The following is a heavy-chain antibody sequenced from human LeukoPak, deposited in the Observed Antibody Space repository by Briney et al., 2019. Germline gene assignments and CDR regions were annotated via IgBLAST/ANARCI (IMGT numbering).Heavy chain of an antibody. V-gene: IGHV3-7*03. CDR3: AREGNIAAAATDY. CDR1: GFTFSSYW. D-gene: IGHD6-13*01. CDR2: IKQDGSEK. Sequence: GGYLRLSCAASGFTFSSYWMSWVRQAPGKGLEWVANIKQDGSEKYYVDSVKGRFTISRDNAKNSLYLQMNSLRAEDTAVYYCAREGNIAAAATDYWGQGTLVTVSS. J-gene: IGHJ4*02.